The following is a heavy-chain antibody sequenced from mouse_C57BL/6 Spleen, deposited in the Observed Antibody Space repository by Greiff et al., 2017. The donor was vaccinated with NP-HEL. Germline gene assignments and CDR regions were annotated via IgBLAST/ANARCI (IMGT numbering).Heavy chain of an antibody. CDR2: IHPSGGGT. D-gene: IGHD2-5*01. Sequence: QVQLQQPGAELVKPGASVKLSCKASGYTFTSYWMHWVKQRPGQGLEWIGLIHPSGGGTNYHEKFKSKATLTVDKSSSTAYMQLSSLTCEDSAVYYGARGGDSNFDYWGQGTTLTVSS. J-gene: IGHJ2*01. CDR1: GYTFTSYW. V-gene: IGHV1-64*01. CDR3: ARGGDSNFDY.